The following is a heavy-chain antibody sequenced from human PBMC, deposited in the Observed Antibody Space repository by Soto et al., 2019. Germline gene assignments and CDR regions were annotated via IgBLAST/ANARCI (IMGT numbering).Heavy chain of an antibody. Sequence: GASVKVSCKASGYTFTSYAMHWVRQAPGQRLEWMGWINAGNGNTKYSQKFQGRVTITRDTSASTAYMELSSLRSEDTAVYYCARAYPPYDYVWGSYRPRKYYLDYWGQGTLVTVSS. J-gene: IGHJ4*02. CDR3: ARAYPPYDYVWGSYRPRKYYLDY. CDR2: INAGNGNT. CDR1: GYTFTSYA. V-gene: IGHV1-3*01. D-gene: IGHD3-16*02.